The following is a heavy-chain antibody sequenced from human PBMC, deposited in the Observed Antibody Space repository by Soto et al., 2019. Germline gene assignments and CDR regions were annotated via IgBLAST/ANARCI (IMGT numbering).Heavy chain of an antibody. J-gene: IGHJ4*02. CDR2: IIPIFGTA. CDR3: ALHDSSGYSYAIDS. V-gene: IGHV1-69*13. Sequence: SLNFSFKASGGTFSSCASSWVRQAPGQGLEWMGGIIPIFGTANYAQKFQGRVTITAVESTSTAYMELSSLRSEDTGVYYCALHDSSGYSYAIDSWGQGTLVTVSS. D-gene: IGHD3-22*01. CDR1: GGTFSSCA.